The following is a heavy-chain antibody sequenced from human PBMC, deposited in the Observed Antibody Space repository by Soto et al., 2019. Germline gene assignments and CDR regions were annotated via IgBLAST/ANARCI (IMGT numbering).Heavy chain of an antibody. V-gene: IGHV6-1*01. CDR3: ARANRFVVVVAATLGLDAFDI. CDR1: GDSVSSNSAA. J-gene: IGHJ3*02. CDR2: TYYRSKWYN. D-gene: IGHD2-15*01. Sequence: QVQLQQSGPGLVKPSQTLSLTCAISGDSVSSNSAAWNWIRQSPSRGLEWLGRTYYRSKWYNDYAVSVKSRITINPDTSKNQFSLQLNSVTPEDTAVYYCARANRFVVVVAATLGLDAFDIWGQGTMVTVSS.